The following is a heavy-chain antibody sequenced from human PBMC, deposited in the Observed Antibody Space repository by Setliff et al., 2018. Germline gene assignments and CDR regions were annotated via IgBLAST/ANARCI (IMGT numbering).Heavy chain of an antibody. V-gene: IGHV4-31*03. CDR3: ARDPLTTNRRRAFDI. J-gene: IGHJ3*02. D-gene: IGHD4-17*01. CDR2: IYYSGST. Sequence: LSLTCTVSGGSISSGGYYWSWIRQHPGKGLEWIGYIYYSGSTYYNPSLKSRVTISVDTSKNQFSLKLCSVTAADTAVYYCARDPLTTNRRRAFDIWGQGTIVTVSS. CDR1: GGSISSGGYY.